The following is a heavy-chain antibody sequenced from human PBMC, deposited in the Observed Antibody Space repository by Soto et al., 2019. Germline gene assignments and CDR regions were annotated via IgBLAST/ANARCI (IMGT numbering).Heavy chain of an antibody. D-gene: IGHD3-10*01. Sequence: QVQLVQSGAEVKKPGSSVRVSCKASGGTFTDFAFSWVRQAPGQGFEWLGGVIPSYGTTNYAQKYQGGVTMTADISRSTVYLELTSLTSEDTAVYYCAREEVAACRGQSCYAYNSGRGHFYFYGMDFWGQGTSVTVS. CDR3: AREEVAACRGQSCYAYNSGRGHFYFYGMDF. CDR2: VIPSYGTT. CDR1: GGTFTDFA. J-gene: IGHJ6*02. V-gene: IGHV1-69*06.